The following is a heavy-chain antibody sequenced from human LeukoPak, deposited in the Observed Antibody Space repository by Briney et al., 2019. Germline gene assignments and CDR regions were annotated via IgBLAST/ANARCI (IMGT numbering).Heavy chain of an antibody. D-gene: IGHD3-9*01. CDR3: ARHSGSFTIFWGEVRYYFDY. J-gene: IGHJ4*02. V-gene: IGHV4-34*01. CDR2: INHSGST. CDR1: GGSFSGYY. Sequence: PSETLSLTCAVYGGSFSGYYWSWIRQPPGKGLEWIGEINHSGSTNYNPSLKSRVTISVDTSKNQFSLKLSSVTAADTAVYYCARHSGSFTIFWGEVRYYFDYWGQGTLVTVSS.